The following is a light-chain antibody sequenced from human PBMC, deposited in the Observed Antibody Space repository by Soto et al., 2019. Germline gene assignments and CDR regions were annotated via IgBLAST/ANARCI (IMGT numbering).Light chain of an antibody. CDR3: KSYAGSNTYV. CDR1: KKDIGVYDF. Sequence: QSLVTQPTSASVSPAQSVTISCTGTKKDIGVYDFVSWYQHHPGKAPRLIIYEVVHRPSGVPDRFSGSKSGNTASLTVSGLQAADEADYFCKSYAGSNTYVFGSGTKVTVL. V-gene: IGLV2-8*01. CDR2: EVV. J-gene: IGLJ1*01.